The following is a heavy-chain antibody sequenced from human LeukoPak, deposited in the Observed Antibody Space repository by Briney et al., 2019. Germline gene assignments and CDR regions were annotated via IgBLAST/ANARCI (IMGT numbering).Heavy chain of an antibody. D-gene: IGHD3-22*01. CDR2: IYPGAPDT. CDR3: ARLVPYDSSGYYLDY. CDR1: VYRFTSYW. Sequence: GESLKISCKGSVYRFTSYWIGWVRQMPRKGLEWIGIIYPGAPDTRYSPSFQGQVTISADKSISTAYLQWSSLKASDTAMYYCARLVPYDSSGYYLDYWGQGTLVTVSS. J-gene: IGHJ4*02. V-gene: IGHV5-51*01.